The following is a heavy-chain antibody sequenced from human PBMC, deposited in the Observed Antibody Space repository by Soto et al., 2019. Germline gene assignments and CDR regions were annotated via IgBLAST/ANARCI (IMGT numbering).Heavy chain of an antibody. CDR3: AKDTYDILTGYANWFDP. V-gene: IGHV3-9*01. CDR1: GFTFDDYA. J-gene: IGHJ5*02. Sequence: GGSLRLSCAASGFTFDDYAMHWVRQAPGKGLEWVSGISWNSGSIGYADSVKGRFTISRDNAKNSLYLQMNSLRAEDTALYYCAKDTYDILTGYANWFDPWGQGTLVTVSS. D-gene: IGHD3-9*01. CDR2: ISWNSGSI.